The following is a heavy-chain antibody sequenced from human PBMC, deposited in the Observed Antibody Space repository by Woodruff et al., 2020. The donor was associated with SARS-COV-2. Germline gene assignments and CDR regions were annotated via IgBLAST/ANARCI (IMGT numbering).Heavy chain of an antibody. D-gene: IGHD3-10*01. CDR2: GT. Sequence: GTNYAQKFQGRVNMTRDTSISTAYMELSRLRSDDTAVYYCARSPWFGELGRYFDYWGQGTLVTVSS. CDR3: ARSPWFGELGRYFDY. V-gene: IGHV1-2*02. J-gene: IGHJ4*02.